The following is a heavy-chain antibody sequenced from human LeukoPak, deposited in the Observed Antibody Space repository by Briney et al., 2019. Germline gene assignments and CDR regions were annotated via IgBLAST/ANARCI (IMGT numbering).Heavy chain of an antibody. CDR1: GGSFSGYY. Sequence: SETLSLTCAVYGGSFSGYYWSWIRQPPGKGLEWIGEINHSGSTNYNPSLKSRVTISVDTSKNQFSLKLSSVTAADTAVYHCARGLEQQLPYYYYYMDVWGKGTTVTVSS. CDR2: INHSGST. CDR3: ARGLEQQLPYYYYYMDV. V-gene: IGHV4-34*01. D-gene: IGHD6-13*01. J-gene: IGHJ6*03.